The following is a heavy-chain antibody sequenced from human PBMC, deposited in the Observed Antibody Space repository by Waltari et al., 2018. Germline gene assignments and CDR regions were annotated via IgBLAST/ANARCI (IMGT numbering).Heavy chain of an antibody. CDR2: ISYDGSQK. CDR3: AKCGGLLWFKESRYMDV. CDR1: GFTFTNYG. J-gene: IGHJ6*03. V-gene: IGHV3-30*18. D-gene: IGHD3-10*01. Sequence: QVQLVESGGGVVQPGRSLRLSCAASGFTFTNYGIHWVRQAPGKGLEWVAVISYDGSQKHYADSLKGRFTISRDNSKKTLYLEMNSLRTEDTAVYYCAKCGGLLWFKESRYMDVWGKGTTVTVSS.